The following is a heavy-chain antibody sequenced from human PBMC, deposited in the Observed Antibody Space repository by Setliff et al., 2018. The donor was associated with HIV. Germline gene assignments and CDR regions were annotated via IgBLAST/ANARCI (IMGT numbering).Heavy chain of an antibody. CDR1: GDNFNNVA. D-gene: IGHD3-10*01. CDR3: TNRGGSGTNVGNWFDP. J-gene: IGHJ5*02. Sequence: GASVKVSCKASGDNFNNVAFNWVRQAPGQGLEWMGGILPIFGATDYAQGFQGRLTLTAVQSENSVYMELSSLRSDDTAVYYCTNRGGSGTNVGNWFDPWGQGTLVTVSS. CDR2: ILPIFGAT. V-gene: IGHV1-69*13.